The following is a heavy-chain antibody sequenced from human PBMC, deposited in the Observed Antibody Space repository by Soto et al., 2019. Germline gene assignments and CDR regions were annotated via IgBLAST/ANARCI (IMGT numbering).Heavy chain of an antibody. CDR3: ARVGSGWYYFDY. V-gene: IGHV3-74*01. CDR1: GFTFSSYW. J-gene: IGHJ4*02. D-gene: IGHD6-19*01. CDR2: INTDESST. Sequence: EVQLVESGGGLVQPGGSLRLSCAASGFTFSSYWMHWVRQAPGKGLVWVSRINTDESSTNYADSVKGRFTISRDNAKNTLYLQLNSLRPEDTAVYYCARVGSGWYYFDYWGQGTLVTVSS.